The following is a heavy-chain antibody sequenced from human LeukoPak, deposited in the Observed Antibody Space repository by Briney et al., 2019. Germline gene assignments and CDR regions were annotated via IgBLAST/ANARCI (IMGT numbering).Heavy chain of an antibody. D-gene: IGHD4-23*01. CDR1: GFTFDDYA. J-gene: IGHJ4*02. Sequence: PGGSLRLSCAASGFTFDDYAMSWVRQAPGKGLEWVSAISGGGDNTYYADSVKGRFTISRDNSKNTLYLQMNSLRAEDTAVYYCANVGYSSYWGQGTLVTVSS. CDR2: ISGGGDNT. CDR3: ANVGYSSY. V-gene: IGHV3-23*01.